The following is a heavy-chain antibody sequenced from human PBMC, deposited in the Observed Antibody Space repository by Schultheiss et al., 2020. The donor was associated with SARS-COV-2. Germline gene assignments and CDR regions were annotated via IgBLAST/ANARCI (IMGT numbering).Heavy chain of an antibody. Sequence: SETLSLTCTVSGGSISSSSYYWGWIRQPPGKGLEWIGSIYTSGSTNYNPSLKSRVTMSVDTSKNQFSLKLSSVTAADTAVYYCARARGAAAIFLAFDIWGQGTMVTVSS. J-gene: IGHJ3*02. V-gene: IGHV4-39*07. D-gene: IGHD2-2*01. CDR2: IYTSGST. CDR3: ARARGAAAIFLAFDI. CDR1: GGSISSSSYY.